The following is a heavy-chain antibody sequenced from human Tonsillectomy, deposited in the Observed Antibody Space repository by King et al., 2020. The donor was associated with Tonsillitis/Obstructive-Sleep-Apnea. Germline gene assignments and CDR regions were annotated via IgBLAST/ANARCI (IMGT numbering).Heavy chain of an antibody. J-gene: IGHJ3*02. D-gene: IGHD3-3*01. CDR2: ISTNTGNP. V-gene: IGHV7-4-1*02. Sequence: HAQLVQSVSELKKSGASVKVSCKASGYVFNSYAMGWVRQAPGQGLEWRGWISTNTGNPTYAQGFTGRFVFSLDTSVSTAYLQISSLKPEDTAVYYCAREKGIFGVVIDAFDIWGQGTMVTVSS. CDR3: AREKGIFGVVIDAFDI. CDR1: GYVFNSYA.